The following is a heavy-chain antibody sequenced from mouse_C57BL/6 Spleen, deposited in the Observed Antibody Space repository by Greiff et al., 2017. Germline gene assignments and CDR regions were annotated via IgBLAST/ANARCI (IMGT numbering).Heavy chain of an antibody. CDR1: GYTFTSYW. CDR2: IDPSDSYT. J-gene: IGHJ1*03. Sequence: LQQPGAELVMPGASVKLSCKASGYTFTSYWMHWVKQRPGQGLEWIGEIDPSDSYTNYNQKFKGKSTLTVDNSSSTAYMQLSSLTSEDSAVYYCARRGDYYGSRGYVDVWGTGTTVTVSS. D-gene: IGHD1-1*01. CDR3: ARRGDYYGSRGYVDV. V-gene: IGHV1-69*01.